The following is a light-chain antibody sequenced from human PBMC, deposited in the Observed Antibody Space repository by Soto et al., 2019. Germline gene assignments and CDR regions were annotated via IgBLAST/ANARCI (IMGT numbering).Light chain of an antibody. V-gene: IGLV2-14*01. CDR3: SSYTSSNTYV. CDR2: EVR. J-gene: IGLJ1*01. CDR1: SSDVGGYNY. Sequence: SALTQPASVSGSPGQSITISCTGTSSDVGGYNYVSWYQQHPGKVPKLMIYEVRYRPSGISTRFSGSKSGNTASLTISGLQAEDEADYYCSSYTSSNTYVFGSGTKLTVL.